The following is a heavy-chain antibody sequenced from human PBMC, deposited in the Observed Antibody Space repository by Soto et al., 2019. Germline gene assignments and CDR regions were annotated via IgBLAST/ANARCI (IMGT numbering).Heavy chain of an antibody. CDR1: GGSINSYY. CDR2: VYSSGST. V-gene: IGHV4-4*07. Sequence: PSETLSLTCTVSGGSINSYYWSWIRQSAGKGLEWIGRVYSSGSTFYNPSLKSRLTMSVDTPNNQFSLKLSSVTAADTAVYSFARDKGDSRIDYWGLGTLVTVS. CDR3: ARDKGDSRIDY. J-gene: IGHJ4*02. D-gene: IGHD3-22*01.